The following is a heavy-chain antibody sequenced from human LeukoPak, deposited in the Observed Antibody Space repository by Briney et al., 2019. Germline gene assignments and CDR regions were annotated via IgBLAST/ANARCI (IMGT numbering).Heavy chain of an antibody. CDR1: GFTFSSYG. D-gene: IGHD4-11*01. CDR2: IWYDGSNK. Sequence: GGSLRLSCAASGFTFSSYGMHWVRQARGKGLEWVAVIWYDGSNKYYADSVKGRFTISRDNSRNTLYLQINSLRAEDTAVYYCVRDPYSNYGFFDYWGQGTLVTVSS. V-gene: IGHV3-33*01. CDR3: VRDPYSNYGFFDY. J-gene: IGHJ4*02.